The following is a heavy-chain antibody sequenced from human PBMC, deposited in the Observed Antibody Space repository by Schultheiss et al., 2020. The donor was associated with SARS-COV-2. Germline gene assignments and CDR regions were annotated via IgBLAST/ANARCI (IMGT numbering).Heavy chain of an antibody. Sequence: SETLSLTCTVSGGSISSSSYYWGWIRQPPGKGLEWIGGIYYSGSTYYNPSLKSRVTISVDTSKNQFSLKLSSVTAADTAVYYCARERPGPLDYWGQGTLVTVSS. CDR3: ARERPGPLDY. J-gene: IGHJ4*02. V-gene: IGHV4-39*07. CDR2: IYYSGST. CDR1: GGSISSSSYY.